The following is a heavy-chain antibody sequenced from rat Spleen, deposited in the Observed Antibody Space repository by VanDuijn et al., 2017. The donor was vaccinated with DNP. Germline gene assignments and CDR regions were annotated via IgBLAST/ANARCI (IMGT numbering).Heavy chain of an antibody. Sequence: EVQLVESGGGSVQPGRSLKLSCAASGFTFSDHYMAWVRQAPTKGLDWVASISTSGGSTYYRDSVKGRFTVSRDNAKSTLYLQMDSLRSEDTATYYCARHYGGYSYYWYFDFWGPGTMVTVSS. V-gene: IGHV5-25*01. CDR2: ISTSGGST. D-gene: IGHD1-11*01. CDR1: GFTFSDHY. CDR3: ARHYGGYSYYWYFDF. J-gene: IGHJ1*01.